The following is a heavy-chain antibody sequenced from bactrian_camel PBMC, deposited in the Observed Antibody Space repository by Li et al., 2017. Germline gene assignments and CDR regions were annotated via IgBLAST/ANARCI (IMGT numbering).Heavy chain of an antibody. J-gene: IGHJ6*01. CDR1: KYRITNY. CDR3: AARGPYCYTKLSVRDFTY. D-gene: IGHD2*01. CDR2: FDSVGTT. V-gene: IGHV3S53*01. Sequence: HVQLVESGGGSVQPGGSLRLSCTYSKYRITNYCMGWFRQAPGKEREKVAFFDSVGTTSYSDSVNGRFTISKDGARNTLYLQMNALRPEDTAMYYCAARGPYCYTKLSVRDFTYWGQGTQVTVS.